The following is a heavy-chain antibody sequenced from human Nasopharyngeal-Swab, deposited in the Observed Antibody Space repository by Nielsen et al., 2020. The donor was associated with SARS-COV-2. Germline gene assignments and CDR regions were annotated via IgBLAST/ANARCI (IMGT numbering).Heavy chain of an antibody. V-gene: IGHV4-39*01. CDR2: IYYSGST. J-gene: IGHJ4*02. CDR1: GGSIGSNNYY. D-gene: IGHD1-26*01. Sequence: SETLSLTYTVSGGSIGSNNYYWGWIRQPPGKGLEWIASIYYSGSTYYNPSLKSRVTMSVDTSKNQFSLKLSSVTAADTAVYYCARLPPLQVGTSTFDYWGQGSLVTVSS. CDR3: ARLPPLQVGTSTFDY.